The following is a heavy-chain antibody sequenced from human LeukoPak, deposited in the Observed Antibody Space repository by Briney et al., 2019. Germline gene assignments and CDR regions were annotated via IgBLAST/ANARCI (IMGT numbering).Heavy chain of an antibody. Sequence: SETLSLTCTVSGGSISAHYWNWIRQPPGKGLEWIGYVQYTGISNYHPSLKSRVTMSVDTSKKQLSLRLSSVTAADTAVYYCARADFDWTPRYNLWGQGTLVAVSS. J-gene: IGHJ4*02. CDR1: GGSISAHY. V-gene: IGHV4-59*11. CDR3: ARADFDWTPRYNL. CDR2: VQYTGIS. D-gene: IGHD3-9*01.